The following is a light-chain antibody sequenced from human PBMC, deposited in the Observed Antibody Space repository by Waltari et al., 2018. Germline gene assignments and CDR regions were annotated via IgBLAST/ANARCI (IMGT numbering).Light chain of an antibody. CDR3: QHNVRLPVT. Sequence: IVLTQSPGTLSLSPGESATLSCRASQHVGRSLVWYQQKPGQAPRLLIYDTSTRTTGIPDRFSGSGSGTDFSLSIARLEPEDFAVYYCQHNVRLPVTFGQGTKVEI. J-gene: IGKJ1*01. V-gene: IGKV3-20*01. CDR1: QHVGRS. CDR2: DTS.